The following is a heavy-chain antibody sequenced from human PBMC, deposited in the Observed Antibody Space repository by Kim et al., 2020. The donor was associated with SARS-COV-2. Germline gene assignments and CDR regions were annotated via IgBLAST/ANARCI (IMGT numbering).Heavy chain of an antibody. CDR1: GGSISSGSYY. D-gene: IGHD3-16*01. Sequence: SETLSLTCTVSGGSISSGSYYWNWIRQHPGKGLEWIGYIYYNGNTYYNPSLKGRVTISGDTSENQFSLKLSSVSAADTAVYYCARAVFTGGERLFDYWGQGTLVTVSS. J-gene: IGHJ4*02. CDR3: ARAVFTGGERLFDY. CDR2: IYYNGNT. V-gene: IGHV4-31*03.